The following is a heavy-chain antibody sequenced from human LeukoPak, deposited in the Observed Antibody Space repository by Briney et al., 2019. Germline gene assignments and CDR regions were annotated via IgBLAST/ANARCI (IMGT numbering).Heavy chain of an antibody. CDR1: GFTFVDYA. Sequence: GGSLRLSCAASGFTFVDYAMHWVRQAPGKALEWVSGISWNSGSIGYADSVKGRFTISRDNAKNSLYLQMNSLRAEDTALYYCAKSGHCSGGSCYLVFDYWGQGTLVTVSS. CDR2: ISWNSGSI. CDR3: AKSGHCSGGSCYLVFDY. D-gene: IGHD2-15*01. V-gene: IGHV3-9*01. J-gene: IGHJ4*02.